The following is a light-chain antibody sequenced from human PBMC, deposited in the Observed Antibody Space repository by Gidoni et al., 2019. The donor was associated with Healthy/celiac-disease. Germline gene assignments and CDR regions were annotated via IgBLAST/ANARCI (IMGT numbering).Light chain of an antibody. CDR1: QSIRSW. J-gene: IGKJ1*01. Sequence: DIQMTQSPSTLSASVGDRVTITCRASQSIRSWLAWYPQKPGKAPKRLIYDASRLERGVPPRFRGSGSGTEFTLTISSLQPDDFATYYCQQYNSYPWTFGQGTQVEIK. CDR2: DAS. CDR3: QQYNSYPWT. V-gene: IGKV1-5*01.